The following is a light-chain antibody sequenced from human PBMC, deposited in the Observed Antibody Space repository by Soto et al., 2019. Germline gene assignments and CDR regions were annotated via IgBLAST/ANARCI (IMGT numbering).Light chain of an antibody. CDR2: EVS. CDR3: SSYAGSNNSLYV. Sequence: QSVLNQPPSASGSPGQSVTISCTGTSSDVGGYNYVSWYQQHPGKAPKLMIYEVSKRPSGVPDRFSGSKSGNTASLTVSGLQAEDEADYYCSSYAGSNNSLYVFGTGTKVTVL. J-gene: IGLJ1*01. V-gene: IGLV2-8*01. CDR1: SSDVGGYNY.